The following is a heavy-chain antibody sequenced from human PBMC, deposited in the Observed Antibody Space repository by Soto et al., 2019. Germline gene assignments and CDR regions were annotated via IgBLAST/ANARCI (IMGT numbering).Heavy chain of an antibody. CDR2: IIPIFGTA. D-gene: IGHD2-15*01. Sequence: GASVKVSCKASGGTFSSYAISWVRQAPGQGLEWMGGIIPIFGTANYAQKFQGRVTITADESTSTAYMELSSLRSEDTAVYYCARPTCGYGSGGSCYSGSYYYGMDVWGQGTTVTVSS. CDR3: ARPTCGYGSGGSCYSGSYYYGMDV. CDR1: GGTFSSYA. V-gene: IGHV1-69*13. J-gene: IGHJ6*02.